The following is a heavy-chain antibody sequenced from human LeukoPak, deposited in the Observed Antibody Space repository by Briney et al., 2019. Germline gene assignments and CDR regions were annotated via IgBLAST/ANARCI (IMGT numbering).Heavy chain of an antibody. CDR3: GRGVAI. D-gene: IGHD2-15*01. V-gene: IGHV4-59*11. CDR1: GGSISSHN. Sequence: SQTLSLTCPVSGGSISSHNSSWIRQPAGKGLEWIGYIHYSGGRSSYKPSLKSRARLSVDTSKHPISLWLTSVTTSGTAVYVCGRGVAIWGQGTLVTVPS. CDR2: IHYSGGRS. J-gene: IGHJ4*02.